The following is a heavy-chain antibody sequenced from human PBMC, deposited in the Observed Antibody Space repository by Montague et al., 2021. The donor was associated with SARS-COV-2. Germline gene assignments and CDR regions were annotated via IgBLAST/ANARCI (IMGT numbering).Heavy chain of an antibody. CDR2: IYSSGNA. CDR1: GGSINYYY. CDR3: ARGMYGLTETTDAFDI. J-gene: IGHJ3*02. V-gene: IGHV4-4*07. Sequence: SETLSLTCTVSGGSINYYYWHWLRQSAAKGLEWIGRIYSSGNANYSPSLKSRVTISVDTSKKQFSLKLSSVTAADTAVYYCARGMYGLTETTDAFDIWGQGTMVSVSS. D-gene: IGHD1-14*01.